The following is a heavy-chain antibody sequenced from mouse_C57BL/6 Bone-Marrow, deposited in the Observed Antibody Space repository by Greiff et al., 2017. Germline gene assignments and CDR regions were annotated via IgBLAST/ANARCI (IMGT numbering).Heavy chain of an antibody. CDR3: VRQGPHYYGSSYGYFDY. Sequence: EVKVVESGGGLVQPKGSLKLSCAASGFSFNTYAMNWVRQAPGKGLEWVARIRSKSNNYATYYADSVKDRFTISRDDSESMLYLQMNNLKTEDTAMYYCVRQGPHYYGSSYGYFDYWGQGTTLTVSS. V-gene: IGHV10-1*01. D-gene: IGHD1-1*01. CDR1: GFSFNTYA. J-gene: IGHJ2*01. CDR2: IRSKSNNYAT.